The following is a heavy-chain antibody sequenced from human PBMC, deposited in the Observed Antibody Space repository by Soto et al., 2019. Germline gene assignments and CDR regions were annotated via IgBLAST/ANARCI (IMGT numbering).Heavy chain of an antibody. V-gene: IGHV3-74*01. CDR1: GFTFSSYW. J-gene: IGHJ4*02. CDR2: VNSDESTT. Sequence: GGSLRLSCAASGFTFSSYWMHWVRQGPGKGLVWVSRVNSDESTTSYADPVKGRFTISRDNAKNTLYLQMSSLRVEDTALYYCVCFECGRTAVVTAMEANGYWGQGTLVTVSS. D-gene: IGHD2-21*02. CDR3: VCFECGRTAVVTAMEANGY.